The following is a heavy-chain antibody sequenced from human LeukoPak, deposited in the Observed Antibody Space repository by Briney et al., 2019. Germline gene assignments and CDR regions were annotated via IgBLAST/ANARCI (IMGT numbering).Heavy chain of an antibody. V-gene: IGHV3-23*01. CDR3: ARDEVAYYDSSGYSQAFDI. CDR1: GFTFSNYA. CDR2: ISGSGSST. Sequence: PGGSLRLSCAASGFTFSNYAMSWVRQAPGKGLEWVSAISGSGSSTYYADSVKGRFTISRDNSKNTLYLQMNSLRAEDTAVYYCARDEVAYYDSSGYSQAFDIWGQGTMVTVSS. J-gene: IGHJ3*02. D-gene: IGHD3-22*01.